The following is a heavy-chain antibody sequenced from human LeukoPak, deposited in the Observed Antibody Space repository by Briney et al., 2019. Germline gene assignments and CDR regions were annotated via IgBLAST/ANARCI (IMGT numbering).Heavy chain of an antibody. Sequence: SETLSLTCAVYGGSFSGYYWSWIRQPPGKGLEWIGEINHSGSTNYNPSLKSRVTISVDTSKNQFSPKLSSVTAADTAVYYCARAVTRRYCSSTSCRRFDYWGQGTLVTVSS. CDR1: GGSFSGYY. V-gene: IGHV4-34*01. CDR2: INHSGST. CDR3: ARAVTRRYCSSTSCRRFDY. D-gene: IGHD2-2*01. J-gene: IGHJ4*02.